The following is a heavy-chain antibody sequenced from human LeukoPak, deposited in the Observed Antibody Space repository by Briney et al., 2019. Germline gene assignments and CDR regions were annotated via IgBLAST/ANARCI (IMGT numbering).Heavy chain of an antibody. J-gene: IGHJ6*03. CDR1: GYTFTSCA. CDR2: INTNTGNP. V-gene: IGHV7-4-1*02. D-gene: IGHD4-11*01. CDR3: ARGSDYSNFYNQHMDV. Sequence: ASVKVSCKASGYTFTSCAMNWVRQAPGQGLEWMGWINTNTGNPTYAQGLTGRFVFSLDTSVSTTYLQISSLKAEDTAVYYCARGSDYSNFYNQHMDVWGKGTTVTVSS.